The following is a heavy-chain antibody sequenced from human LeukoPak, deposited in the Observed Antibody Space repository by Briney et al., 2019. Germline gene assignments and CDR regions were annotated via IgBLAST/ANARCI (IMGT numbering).Heavy chain of an antibody. J-gene: IGHJ6*03. Sequence: GASVKVSCKASGYTFTSYGISWVRQAPGQGLEWMGWISAYNGNTNYAQKLQGRVTMTTDTSTSTAYMELRSLRSDDTAVYYCARGLRVGATRRSYYYYMDVWGKGTTVTVSS. CDR3: ARGLRVGATRRSYYYYMDV. D-gene: IGHD1-26*01. CDR2: ISAYNGNT. V-gene: IGHV1-18*01. CDR1: GYTFTSYG.